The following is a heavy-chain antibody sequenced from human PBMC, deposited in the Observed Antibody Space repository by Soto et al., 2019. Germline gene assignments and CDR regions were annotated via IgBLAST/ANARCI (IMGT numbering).Heavy chain of an antibody. Sequence: GASVKVSCKASGYTFTGYYMHWVRQAPGQGLEWMGWINPNSGGTNYAQKFQGWVTMTRDTSISTAYMELSRLRSDDTAVYYCARGGGCSSTSCLNWFDPWGQGTRVTVSS. D-gene: IGHD2-2*01. CDR1: GYTFTGYY. J-gene: IGHJ5*02. CDR2: INPNSGGT. V-gene: IGHV1-2*04. CDR3: ARGGGCSSTSCLNWFDP.